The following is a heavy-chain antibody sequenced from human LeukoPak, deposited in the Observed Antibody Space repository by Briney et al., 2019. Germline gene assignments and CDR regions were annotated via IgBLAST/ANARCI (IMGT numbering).Heavy chain of an antibody. CDR1: GFTFSTYW. V-gene: IGHV3-7*01. CDR2: ITPDGSQK. Sequence: GGSLRISCAASGFTFSTYWMSWVRQASGKGLEWVANITPDGSQKYFLDSVKGRFTISRDNARNLLFLQMNNLRDEDTAIYYCARDPEGGAFDLWGQGTMVTVSS. CDR3: ARDPEGGAFDL. D-gene: IGHD3-16*01. J-gene: IGHJ3*01.